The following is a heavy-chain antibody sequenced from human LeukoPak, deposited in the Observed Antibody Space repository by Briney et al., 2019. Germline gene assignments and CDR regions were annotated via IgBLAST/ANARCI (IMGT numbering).Heavy chain of an antibody. V-gene: IGHV3-7*01. CDR3: ARMSTSSWFVCDY. CDR1: GFSFSSYW. CDR2: TKQDGGEK. J-gene: IGHJ4*02. Sequence: PGGSLRLSCAASGFSFSSYWMTWVRQAPGKGPEWVANTKQDGGEKYYVDSVSGRFTISRDNAKNSLYLQMNSLRAEDTAVYYCARMSTSSWFVCDYWGQGTLVTVAS. D-gene: IGHD6-13*01.